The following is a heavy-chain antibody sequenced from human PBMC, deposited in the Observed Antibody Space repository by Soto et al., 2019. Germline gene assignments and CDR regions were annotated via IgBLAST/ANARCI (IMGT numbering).Heavy chain of an antibody. CDR1: GFTFSSNG. J-gene: IGHJ6*02. Sequence: GGSLRLSCPASGFTFSSNGMHWVRQAPGKGLEWVAVIWYDGSIKYYADSVKGRFTISRDNSKNTLYLQMNSLRAEDTAVYYCARGEEASNYAGYYYGMDVWGQGTTVTVSS. V-gene: IGHV3-33*01. CDR3: ARGEEASNYAGYYYGMDV. CDR2: IWYDGSIK. D-gene: IGHD4-4*01.